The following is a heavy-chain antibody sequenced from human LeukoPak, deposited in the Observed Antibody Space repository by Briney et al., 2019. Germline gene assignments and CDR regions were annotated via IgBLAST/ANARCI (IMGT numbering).Heavy chain of an antibody. CDR1: GFTVSSSY. V-gene: IGHV3-53*01. J-gene: IGHJ4*02. CDR3: ARDPKDGFLGH. D-gene: IGHD3-10*01. Sequence: GGSLRLSCSASGFTVSSSYMSWARQAPGKGLEWVSVVYMDGSTYYADSVKGRFTISRDNSKNTLDLQMNSLTGEDTAVYYCARDPKDGFLGHWGQGTLVTVSS. CDR2: VYMDGST.